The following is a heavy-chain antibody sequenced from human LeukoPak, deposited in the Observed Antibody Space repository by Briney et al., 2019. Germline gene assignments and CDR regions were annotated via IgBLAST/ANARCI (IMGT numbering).Heavy chain of an antibody. CDR2: IYYSGST. CDR3: ARGGLLSSTCALCYMDV. CDR1: GGSISSGGYY. Sequence: SQTLSLTCTVSGGSISSGGYYWSWIRQHPGKGLEWIGYIYYSGSTYYNPSLKSRVTISVDTSKNRFSLKLSSVTAADTAVYYCARGGLLSSTCALCYMDVWGQGTTVTVSS. D-gene: IGHD2-8*01. J-gene: IGHJ6*02. V-gene: IGHV4-31*03.